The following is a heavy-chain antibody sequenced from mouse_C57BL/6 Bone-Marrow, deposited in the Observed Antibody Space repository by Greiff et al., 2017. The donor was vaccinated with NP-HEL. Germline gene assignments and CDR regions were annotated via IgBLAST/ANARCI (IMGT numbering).Heavy chain of an antibody. CDR2: IYPGNSDT. D-gene: IGHD1-1*01. J-gene: IGHJ1*03. V-gene: IGHV1-5*01. CDR3: TRGDYGSSDWYFDV. Sequence: DVKLQESGTVLARPGASVKMSCKTSGYTFTSYWMHWVKQRPGQGLEWIGAIYPGNSDTSYNQKFKGKAKLTAVTSASTAYMELSSLTNEDSAVYYCTRGDYGSSDWYFDVWGTGTTVTVSS. CDR1: GYTFTSYW.